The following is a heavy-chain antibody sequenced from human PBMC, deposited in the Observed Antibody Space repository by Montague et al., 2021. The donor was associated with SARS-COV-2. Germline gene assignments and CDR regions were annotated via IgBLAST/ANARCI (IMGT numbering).Heavy chain of an antibody. V-gene: IGHV3-74*01. D-gene: IGHD1-20*01. CDR1: GFTFSSDW. CDR3: ARDLRVGGGITGTTASDD. J-gene: IGHJ4*02. Sequence: SLRLSCAASGFTFSSDWMHWVRQASGKGPVWISRINPDGGHTDSAHFVRGRLTTSRDNAKDTLYLQMNSLRAEDTAIYYCARDLRVGGGITGTTASDDWGQGTLVTVSS. CDR2: INPDGGHT.